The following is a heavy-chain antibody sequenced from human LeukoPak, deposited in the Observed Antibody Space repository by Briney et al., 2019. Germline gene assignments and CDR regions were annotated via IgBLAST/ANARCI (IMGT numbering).Heavy chain of an antibody. V-gene: IGHV3-74*01. Sequence: GGALRLSCAASGFTFSSYWMHWVRQAPGKGLVWVSRVSSDGSITDYTDSVKGRFTISRDNAKNTLYLQMNSLRAEDTAMYYCVRAVGGNDGRTFGYWAQGTLVTVSS. CDR2: VSSDGSIT. CDR1: GFTFSSYW. D-gene: IGHD3-3*01. CDR3: VRAVGGNDGRTFGY. J-gene: IGHJ4*02.